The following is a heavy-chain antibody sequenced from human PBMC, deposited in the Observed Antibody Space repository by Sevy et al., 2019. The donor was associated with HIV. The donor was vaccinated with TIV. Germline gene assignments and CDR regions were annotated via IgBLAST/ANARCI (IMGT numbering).Heavy chain of an antibody. V-gene: IGHV1-69*13. J-gene: IGHJ6*02. CDR2: IIPIFGTA. CDR3: ARDRVSSSPYYYYGMDV. Sequence: ASVKVSCKASGGTFSSYAISWVRQAPGQGLEWMGGIIPIFGTANYAQKFQGRVTITADESTSTAYMELSSLRSEDTAVYYCARDRVSSSPYYYYGMDVWGQGTTVTVSS. D-gene: IGHD6-6*01. CDR1: GGTFSSYA.